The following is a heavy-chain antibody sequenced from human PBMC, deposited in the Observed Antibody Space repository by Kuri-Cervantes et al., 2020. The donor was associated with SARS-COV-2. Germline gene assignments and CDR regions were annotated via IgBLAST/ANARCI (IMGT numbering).Heavy chain of an antibody. Sequence: SGTLSLTCTVSGGSISSSSYYWGWIRQPPGKGLEWIGSMYYSGSTYYNSSLKSRLTISVDTSKNQFSLKLSSVTAADTAVYYCVGFYYYDSSCFVANYYYMDVWGKGTTVTVSS. D-gene: IGHD3-22*01. CDR1: GGSISSSSYY. CDR3: VGFYYYDSSCFVANYYYMDV. J-gene: IGHJ6*03. CDR2: MYYSGST. V-gene: IGHV4-39*01.